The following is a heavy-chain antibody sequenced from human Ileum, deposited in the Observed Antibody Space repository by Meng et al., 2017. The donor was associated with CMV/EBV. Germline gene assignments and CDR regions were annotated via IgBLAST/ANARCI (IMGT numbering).Heavy chain of an antibody. V-gene: IGHV1-69*05. CDR1: GGTFSSYA. CDR3: ARRGYSYGAHPTHYYGMDV. D-gene: IGHD5-18*01. CDR2: IIPIFGTA. J-gene: IGHJ6*02. Sequence: SVKVSCKASGGTFSSYAISWLRQAPGQGLEWMGGIIPIFGTANYAQKFQGRVTITTDESTSTAYMELSSLRSEDTAVYYCARRGYSYGAHPTHYYGMDVWGQGTTVTVSS.